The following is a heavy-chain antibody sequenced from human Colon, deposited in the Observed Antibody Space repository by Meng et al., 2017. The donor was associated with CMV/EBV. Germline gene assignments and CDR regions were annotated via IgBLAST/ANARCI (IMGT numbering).Heavy chain of an antibody. V-gene: IGHV3-49*04. D-gene: IGHD6-19*01. CDR2: SRSREFGGTR. CDR1: GFTFNDYA. CDR3: ARGRTGTGWKYYFDH. Sequence: GGSLRLSCTTSGFTFNDYALAWVRQAPGKGLELVGFSRSREFGGTREYAASVQGRFDISRDSSGNILHLQMDGLQTGDTAVYFCARGRTGTGWKYYFDHWGRGTLVTVSS. J-gene: IGHJ4*02.